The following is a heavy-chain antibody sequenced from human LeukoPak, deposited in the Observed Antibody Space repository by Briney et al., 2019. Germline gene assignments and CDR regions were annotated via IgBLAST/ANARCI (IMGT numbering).Heavy chain of an antibody. CDR1: GFTFSSYS. CDR3: ARILHGSGSYGLDY. V-gene: IGHV3-21*01. CDR2: ISSSSSYI. D-gene: IGHD3-10*01. J-gene: IGHJ4*02. Sequence: GGSLRLSCAASGFTFSSYSMNWVRQAPGKGLEWVSSISSSSSYIYYADSVKGRFTISRDNAKNSLYLQMNSLRAEDSAVYYCARILHGSGSYGLDYWGQGTLVTVSS.